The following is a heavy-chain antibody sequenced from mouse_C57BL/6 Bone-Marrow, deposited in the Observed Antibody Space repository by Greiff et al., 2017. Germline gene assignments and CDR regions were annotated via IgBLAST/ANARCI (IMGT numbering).Heavy chain of an antibody. CDR3: TTEGWYFDV. Sequence: DVKLVESGAELVRPGASVKLSCTASGFNIKDDYMHWVKQRPEQGLEWIGWIDPENGDTEYASKFQGKATITADTSSNTAYLQLSSLTSEDTAVYYCTTEGWYFDVWGTGTTVTVSS. V-gene: IGHV14-4*01. CDR2: IDPENGDT. CDR1: GFNIKDDY. J-gene: IGHJ1*03.